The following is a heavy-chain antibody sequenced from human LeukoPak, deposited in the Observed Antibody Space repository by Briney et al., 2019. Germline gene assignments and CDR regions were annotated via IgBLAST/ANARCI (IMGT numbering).Heavy chain of an antibody. Sequence: PGGSLRLSCAASGFTFSSYEMNWVRQAPGKGLEWVSYISSSGSTIYYADSVKGRFTISRDNAKNSLYLQMNSLRAEDTAVYYCARDGLVGADDAFDIWGQGTMVTVSS. CDR2: ISSSGSTI. CDR1: GFTFSSYE. CDR3: ARDGLVGADDAFDI. V-gene: IGHV3-48*03. J-gene: IGHJ3*02. D-gene: IGHD1-26*01.